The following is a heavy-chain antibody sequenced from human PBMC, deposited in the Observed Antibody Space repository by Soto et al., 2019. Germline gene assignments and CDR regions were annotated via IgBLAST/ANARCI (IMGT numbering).Heavy chain of an antibody. D-gene: IGHD3-3*01. J-gene: IGHJ4*02. Sequence: QITLNESGPTVVRPTETLTLTCRFSGFSLTTSGVGVGWIRQSPGKAPEWLALIYWDDDKRYSASLKTRLTITKVTAKNQEVLTMSALDQTDTATYYCAHRVLRTVFGLFPPTAIYFDFWGQGTPVAVSS. CDR1: GFSLTTSGVG. CDR2: IYWDDDK. V-gene: IGHV2-5*02. CDR3: AHRVLRTVFGLFPPTAIYFDF.